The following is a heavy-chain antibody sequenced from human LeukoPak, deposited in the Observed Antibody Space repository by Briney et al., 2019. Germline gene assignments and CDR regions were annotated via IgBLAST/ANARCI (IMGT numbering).Heavy chain of an antibody. D-gene: IGHD5-24*01. CDR2: INHSGST. J-gene: IGHJ4*02. Sequence: SETLSLTCAVYGGSFSGYYWSWIRQPPGKGLEWIGEINHSGSTNYNPSLKSRVTISVDTSKNQFSLKLSSVTAADTAAYYCARARRDGYPSFGYWGQGTLVTVSS. CDR3: ARARRDGYPSFGY. V-gene: IGHV4-34*01. CDR1: GGSFSGYY.